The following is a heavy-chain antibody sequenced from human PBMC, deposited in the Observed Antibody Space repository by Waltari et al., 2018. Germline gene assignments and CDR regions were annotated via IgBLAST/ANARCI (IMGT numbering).Heavy chain of an antibody. V-gene: IGHV3-15*01. J-gene: IGHJ4*02. D-gene: IGHD3-16*02. Sequence: EVQLVESGGGLVNPGGSLRLSCADSGFTLSNTWMDWVRQAPGKGLEWIARIKTQSDGGGATYYAAPVTGRFTVSRDDSKNMLYLQMSSLKTEDTAMYYCTTDQGDSYTFYSFDYWGQGTLVTVSS. CDR2: IKTQSDGGGAT. CDR1: GFTLSNTW. CDR3: TTDQGDSYTFYSFDY.